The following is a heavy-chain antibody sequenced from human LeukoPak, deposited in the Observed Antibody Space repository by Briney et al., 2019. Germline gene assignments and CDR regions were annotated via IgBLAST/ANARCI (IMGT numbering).Heavy chain of an antibody. D-gene: IGHD1-26*01. J-gene: IGHJ4*02. CDR3: AKVNRGSYDTYYFDY. CDR2: ISWNSGSI. CDR1: GFTFDDYA. V-gene: IGHV3-9*01. Sequence: GGSLRLSCAASGFTFDDYAMHWVRQAPGKGLEWVSGISWNSGSIGYADSVKGRITISRGNAKNSLYLQMNSLRAEDTALYYCAKVNRGSYDTYYFDYWGQGTLVTVSS.